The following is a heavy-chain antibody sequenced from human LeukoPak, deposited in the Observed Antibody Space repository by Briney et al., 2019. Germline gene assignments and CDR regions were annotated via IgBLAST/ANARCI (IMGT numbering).Heavy chain of an antibody. D-gene: IGHD2-2*01. CDR1: GGSFSGYY. CDR2: INHSGST. V-gene: IGHV4-34*01. CDR3: AKDRPYFSSASCYAPYYYGMDV. Sequence: SETLSLTCAVYGGSFSGYYWSWIRQPPGKGLEWIGEINHSGSTNYNPSLKSRVTISVDTSKNQFSLKLSSVTAADTAVYYCAKDRPYFSSASCYAPYYYGMDVWGQGTTVTVTS. J-gene: IGHJ6*02.